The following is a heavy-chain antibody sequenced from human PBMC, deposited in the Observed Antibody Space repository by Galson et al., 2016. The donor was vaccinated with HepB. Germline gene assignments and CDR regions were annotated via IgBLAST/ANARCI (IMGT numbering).Heavy chain of an antibody. CDR3: AREGRGAYSNTIDS. V-gene: IGHV3-11*06. J-gene: IGHJ4*02. D-gene: IGHD3-16*01. CDR2: ISRSSSYI. Sequence: SLRLSCAASGFTFSDYYMSWIRQAPGKGLEWISYISRSSSYIIYADYVKGRFTISRDAATNSLYLQMTSLRAEETAVYYCAREGRGAYSNTIDSWGQGTLVTVSS. CDR1: GFTFSDYY.